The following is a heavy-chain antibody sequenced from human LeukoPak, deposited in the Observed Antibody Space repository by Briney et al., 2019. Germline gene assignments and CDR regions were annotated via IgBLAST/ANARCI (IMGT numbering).Heavy chain of an antibody. V-gene: IGHV4-59*01. J-gene: IGHJ5*02. D-gene: IGHD2-2*01. CDR3: ARTYCSSTSCYEDWFDP. Sequence: SETLSLTCTVSGGSISSYYWRWIRQPPGKGLEWIGYIYYSGSTNYNPSLKSRVTISVDTSKNQFSLKLSSVTAADTAVYYCARTYCSSTSCYEDWFDPWCQGTLVTVSS. CDR1: GGSISSYY. CDR2: IYYSGST.